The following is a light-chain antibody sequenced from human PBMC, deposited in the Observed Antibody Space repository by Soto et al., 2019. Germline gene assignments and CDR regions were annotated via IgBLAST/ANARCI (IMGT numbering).Light chain of an antibody. J-gene: IGLJ1*01. CDR2: DVS. V-gene: IGLV2-14*03. Sequence: LTHPASVSGSPGQSIAISCTGSSSDIGAYNYVSWYQHHPGKVPQLLIYDVSDRPSGVSNRFSGSKSGNTASLTISGLQVEDDAFFYRHSYRTSNTSCFGNGSKDPVL. CDR1: SSDIGAYNY. CDR3: HSYRTSNTSC.